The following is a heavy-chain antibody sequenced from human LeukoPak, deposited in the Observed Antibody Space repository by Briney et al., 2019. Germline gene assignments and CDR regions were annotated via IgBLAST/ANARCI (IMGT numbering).Heavy chain of an antibody. D-gene: IGHD2-2*02. CDR2: INHSGST. J-gene: IGHJ4*02. V-gene: IGHV4-34*01. Sequence: SETLSLTCAVYGGSFSGYYRSWIRQPPGKGLEWIGEINHSGSTNYNPSLKSRVTISVDTSKNQFSLKLSSVTAADTAVYYCARGGCSSTSCYTPARDFDYWGQGTLVTVSS. CDR3: ARGGCSSTSCYTPARDFDY. CDR1: GGSFSGYY.